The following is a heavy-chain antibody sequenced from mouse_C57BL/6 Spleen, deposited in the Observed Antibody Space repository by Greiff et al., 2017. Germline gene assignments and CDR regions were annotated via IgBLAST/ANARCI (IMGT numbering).Heavy chain of an antibody. CDR3: ARGGDGYPYAMDY. CDR2: IDPSDSYT. CDR1: GYTFTSYW. J-gene: IGHJ4*01. D-gene: IGHD2-3*01. V-gene: IGHV1-69*01. Sequence: QVQLQQPGAELVMPGASVKLSCKASGYTFTSYWMHWVKQRPGQGLEWIGEIDPSDSYTKYNQKFKGKSTLTVDKSSSTAYMQLSSLTSEDSAVYYCARGGDGYPYAMDYGGQGTSVTVSS.